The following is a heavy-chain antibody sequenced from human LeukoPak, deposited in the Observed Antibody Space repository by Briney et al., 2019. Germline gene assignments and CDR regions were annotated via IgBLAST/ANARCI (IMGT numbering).Heavy chain of an antibody. CDR1: GYTLTELS. D-gene: IGHD2-2*01. CDR3: ARVPGGYCSSTSCRTYYYMDV. Sequence: ASVKVSCKVSGYTLTELSMHWVRQAPGKGLEWMGGFDPEDGETIYAQKFQGRVTMTEDTSTDSAYMELSSLRSEDTAVYYCARVPGGYCSSTSCRTYYYMDVWGKGTTVTVSS. V-gene: IGHV1-24*01. CDR2: FDPEDGET. J-gene: IGHJ6*03.